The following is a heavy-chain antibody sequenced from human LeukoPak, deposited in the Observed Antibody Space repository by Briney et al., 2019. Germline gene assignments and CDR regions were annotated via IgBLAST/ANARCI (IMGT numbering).Heavy chain of an antibody. CDR2: IYSGGST. CDR3: ARAICSGGSCAIDY. J-gene: IGHJ4*02. V-gene: IGHV3-53*01. Sequence: PGGSLRLSCAASGFTVSSNYMSWVRQAPGKWLEWVSVIYSGGSTYYADSVKGRFTISRDNSKNTLYLQMNSLRAEDTAVYYCARAICSGGSCAIDYWGQGTLVTVSS. D-gene: IGHD2-15*01. CDR1: GFTVSSNY.